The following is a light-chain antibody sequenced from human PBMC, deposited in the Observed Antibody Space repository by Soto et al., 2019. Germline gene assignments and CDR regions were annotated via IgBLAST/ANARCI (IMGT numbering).Light chain of an antibody. CDR2: DAS. J-gene: IGKJ3*01. CDR3: QQLNT. Sequence: EIVLTQSPATLSLSPGERATLSCRASQSVSSYLAWYPQKPGQAPRLLIYDASNRATGIPARFSGSGSGTDFTLTISSLEPEDFAVYYCQQLNTFGPGTKVDIK. V-gene: IGKV3-11*01. CDR1: QSVSSY.